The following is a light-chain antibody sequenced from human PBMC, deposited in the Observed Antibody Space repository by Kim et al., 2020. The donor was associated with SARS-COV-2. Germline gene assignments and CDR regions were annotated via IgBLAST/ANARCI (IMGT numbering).Light chain of an antibody. Sequence: QSVFTQPTSVSAAPGQKVTISCSGSSSNIGNNYVSWYQQLPGTAPKLLIYDNNKRPSGIPDRFSGSKSGTSATLGITGLQTGDEADYYCGTWDSSLSAGVVFGGGTQLTVL. CDR1: SSNIGNNY. CDR3: GTWDSSLSAGVV. V-gene: IGLV1-51*01. CDR2: DNN. J-gene: IGLJ2*01.